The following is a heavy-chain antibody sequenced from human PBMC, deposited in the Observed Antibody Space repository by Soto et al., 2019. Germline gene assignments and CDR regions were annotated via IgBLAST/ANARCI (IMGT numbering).Heavy chain of an antibody. Sequence: SETLSLTCTVSGGSISSSSYYWGRIRQPPGKGLEWIGSIYYSGSTYYNPSLKSRVTISVDTSKNQFSLTLHSVTAADTAIYYCARDRHNNFFDPWGQGTLVTVSS. CDR3: ARDRHNNFFDP. J-gene: IGHJ5*02. CDR2: IYYSGST. D-gene: IGHD6-6*01. V-gene: IGHV4-39*02. CDR1: GGSISSSSYY.